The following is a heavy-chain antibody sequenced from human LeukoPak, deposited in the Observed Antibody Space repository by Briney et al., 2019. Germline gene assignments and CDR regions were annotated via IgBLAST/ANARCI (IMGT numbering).Heavy chain of an antibody. J-gene: IGHJ4*02. Sequence: ASVTVSCKASGYTFTSYYMHWVRQAPGQGLEWMGIINPSGGSTSYAQKFQGRVTMTRDTSTSTVYMELSSLRSEDTAVYYCARGRAYEVVPRSYFDYWGQGTLVTVSS. V-gene: IGHV1-46*01. CDR1: GYTFTSYY. CDR2: INPSGGST. CDR3: ARGRAYEVVPRSYFDY. D-gene: IGHD2-21*01.